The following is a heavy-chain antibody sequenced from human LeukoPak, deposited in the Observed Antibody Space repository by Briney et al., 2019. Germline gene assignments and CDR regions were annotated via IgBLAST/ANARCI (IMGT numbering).Heavy chain of an antibody. V-gene: IGHV1-18*01. CDR2: SSAYNGNT. CDR3: ARVIQLWLRDYYYYMDV. CDR1: LYTFTSYG. J-gene: IGHJ6*03. Sequence: SVRVSCKPSLYTFTSYGISWVRQAPGEGLEGRGWSSAYNGNTKYAQKPQGRVTMTTATSTSTAYMELRSLRSDDTAVYYCARVIQLWLRDYYYYMDVWGKGTTVTVSS. D-gene: IGHD5-18*01.